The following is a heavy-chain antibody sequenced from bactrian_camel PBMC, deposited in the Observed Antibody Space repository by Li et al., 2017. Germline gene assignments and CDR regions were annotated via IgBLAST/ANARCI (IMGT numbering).Heavy chain of an antibody. CDR1: GKTDRIYC. J-gene: IGHJ4*01. CDR2: MSTTGTHT. Sequence: QVQLVESGGGSVQTGGSLRLSCAASGKTDRIYCMAWFRQAPGKAREGVAAMSTTGTHTNYLDSVKGRFTISRDNAANILHLETTSLEPEESGMYYCAADFTNRWCSVPTDTYRYWGQGTQVTVS. V-gene: IGHV3S1*01. CDR3: AADFTNRWCSVPTDTYRY. D-gene: IGHD3*01.